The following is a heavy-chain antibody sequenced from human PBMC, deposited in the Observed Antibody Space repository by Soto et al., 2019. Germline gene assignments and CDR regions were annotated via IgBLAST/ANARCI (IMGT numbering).Heavy chain of an antibody. D-gene: IGHD4-17*01. J-gene: IGHJ4*02. CDR3: ARVGGDDFGDSGGFDY. Sequence: QMQLQESGPGLVKPSETLSLTCTVSGGSIRGYYWSWIRQSAGMGLEWIGRMHTSGSTNYNPSLKSRVTFSVDTSKNQFSLKLSSVTAADTAVYYCARVGGDDFGDSGGFDYWGQGTLVTVSS. CDR1: GGSIRGYY. CDR2: MHTSGST. V-gene: IGHV4-4*07.